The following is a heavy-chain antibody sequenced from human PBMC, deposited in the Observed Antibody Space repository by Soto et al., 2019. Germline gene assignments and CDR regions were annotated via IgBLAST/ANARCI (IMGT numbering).Heavy chain of an antibody. D-gene: IGHD6-6*01. CDR3: GTSSRKDYHFAMDV. CDR2: IYSGGST. Sequence: EVQLVETGGGLIQPGGSLRLSCAASGFSVSSSDMGWVRQVPGEGLEWVSVIYSGGSTHDADYVKGRFSVSRDTSKNTVDLQMNSLRVDDTAVYYCGTSSRKDYHFAMDVWGQGTAVTVSS. J-gene: IGHJ6*02. CDR1: GFSVSSSD. V-gene: IGHV3-53*02.